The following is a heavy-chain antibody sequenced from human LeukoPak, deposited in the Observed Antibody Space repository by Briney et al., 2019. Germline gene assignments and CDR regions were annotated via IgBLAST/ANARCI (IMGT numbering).Heavy chain of an antibody. Sequence: GGSLRLSCAASGFTVSNNYMSWVRQAPGKGLEWVSYISSRSTTTYYADSVKGRFTISRDNDRNSLYLQMNSLRDEDTAVYYCASPLDYSSPRYWGQGTLVTVSS. J-gene: IGHJ4*02. V-gene: IGHV3-48*02. CDR1: GFTVSNNY. CDR2: ISSRSTTT. D-gene: IGHD6-19*01. CDR3: ASPLDYSSPRY.